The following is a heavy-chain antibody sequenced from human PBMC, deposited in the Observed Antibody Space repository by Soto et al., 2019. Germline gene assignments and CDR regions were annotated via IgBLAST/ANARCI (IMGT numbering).Heavy chain of an antibody. J-gene: IGHJ4*02. CDR3: ARPVWALARGAYDY. D-gene: IGHD1-26*01. V-gene: IGHV4-34*01. CDR2: INHSGST. Sequence: SETLSLTCAVYGGSFSGYYWSWIRQPPGKGLEWIGEINHSGSTNYNPSLKSRVTISVDTSKNQFSLKLSSVTAADTAVYYCARPVWALARGAYDYWGQGTLVTVSS. CDR1: GGSFSGYY.